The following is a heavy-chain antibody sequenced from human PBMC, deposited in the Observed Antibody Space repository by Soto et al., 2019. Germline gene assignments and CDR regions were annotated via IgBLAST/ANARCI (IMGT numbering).Heavy chain of an antibody. Sequence: SETLSLTCAVYGGSFSGYYWSWIRQPPGKGLEWIGEINHSGSTNYNPSLKSRVTISVDTSKNQFSLKLSSVTAADTAVYYCAGSYEGVEFDPWGQGTLVTVSS. CDR3: AGSYEGVEFDP. CDR1: GGSFSGYY. J-gene: IGHJ5*02. V-gene: IGHV4-34*01. CDR2: INHSGST. D-gene: IGHD5-12*01.